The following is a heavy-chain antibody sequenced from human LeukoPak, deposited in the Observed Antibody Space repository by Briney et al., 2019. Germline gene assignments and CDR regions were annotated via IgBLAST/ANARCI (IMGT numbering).Heavy chain of an antibody. V-gene: IGHV3-23*01. CDR2: INGGGSNT. Sequence: PGGSLRLSCAASGFSFSSYTMNWFRQAPGKGLEWVSAINGGGSNTFYAGSVRGRFTISRDNSKDTLYLQMNSLRGEDTAVYYCAKDYYDSSGYNSDNDAFDIWGQGTMVTVSS. D-gene: IGHD3-22*01. CDR1: GFSFSSYT. J-gene: IGHJ3*02. CDR3: AKDYYDSSGYNSDNDAFDI.